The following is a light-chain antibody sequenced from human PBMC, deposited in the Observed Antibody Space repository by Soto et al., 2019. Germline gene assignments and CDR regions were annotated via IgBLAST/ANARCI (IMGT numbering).Light chain of an antibody. CDR3: QQYTSWPYT. Sequence: EIVMTQSPATLSVSPGERASLSCRASQSVGSNLAWYQQTAGQAPRLLIYGASTRATGIPARFSGSGSGTEFTLTISSLQSEDFEVYSCQQYTSWPYTFGPGTKVEIK. CDR2: GAS. V-gene: IGKV3-15*01. J-gene: IGKJ2*01. CDR1: QSVGSN.